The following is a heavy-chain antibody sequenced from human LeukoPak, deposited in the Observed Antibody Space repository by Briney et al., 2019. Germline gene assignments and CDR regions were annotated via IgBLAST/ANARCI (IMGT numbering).Heavy chain of an antibody. CDR1: GFTFSSYS. D-gene: IGHD6-13*01. J-gene: IGHJ4*02. CDR2: ISSSSTI. Sequence: GGSLRLSCAASGFTFSSYSMNWVRQAPGKGLEWVSYISSSSTIYYADSVKGRFTISRDNALNSLYLQMNSLRAEDTAIYYCARSIPYGTTWYGRSDYWGQGTLVTVSS. V-gene: IGHV3-48*04. CDR3: ARSIPYGTTWYGRSDY.